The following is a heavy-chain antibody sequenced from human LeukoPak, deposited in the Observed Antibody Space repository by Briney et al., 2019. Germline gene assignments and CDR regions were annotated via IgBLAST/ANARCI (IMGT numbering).Heavy chain of an antibody. CDR1: GGSISSSSYY. Sequence: SETLSLTCTVSGGSISSSSYYWGWIRQPPGKGLEWIGSIYYRGSTYYNPSLKSRVTISVDTSKNQFSLKLSSVTAADTAVYYCASASGYYYDSSGYPPLDYWGQGTLVTVSS. J-gene: IGHJ4*02. D-gene: IGHD3-22*01. V-gene: IGHV4-39*07. CDR2: IYYRGST. CDR3: ASASGYYYDSSGYPPLDY.